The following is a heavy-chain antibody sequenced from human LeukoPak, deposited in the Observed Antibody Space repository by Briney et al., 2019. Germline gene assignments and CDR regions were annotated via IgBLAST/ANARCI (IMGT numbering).Heavy chain of an antibody. D-gene: IGHD3-9*01. Sequence: GESLEISCKGSGYSFTSYWIGWVRQMPGKGLEWMGIIYSGDSDPRYSPSFQGQVTLSAHKSISTAYLQWSSLKASDTAIYYWAKRQYDILTGYIDYWGQGTLVTVSS. CDR1: GYSFTSYW. V-gene: IGHV5-51*01. CDR3: AKRQYDILTGYIDY. J-gene: IGHJ4*02. CDR2: IYSGDSDP.